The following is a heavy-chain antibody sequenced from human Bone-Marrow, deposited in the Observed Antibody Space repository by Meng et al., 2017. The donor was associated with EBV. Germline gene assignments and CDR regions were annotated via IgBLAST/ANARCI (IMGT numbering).Heavy chain of an antibody. CDR1: GGSISTNFW. V-gene: IGHV4-4*03. CDR2: IYYSGTT. J-gene: IGHJ4*02. CDR3: ARGSIKSGSYSIDS. Sequence: QVRLQERVPGLGKAPGTRSLTCAVSGGSISTNFWWSWVRQSPGKGLEWIGEIYYSGTTTYNPSLKSRVTISVDKSKNQFSLKLTSVTAADTAVYYCARGSIKSGSYSIDSWGQGILVTVSS. D-gene: IGHD1-26*01.